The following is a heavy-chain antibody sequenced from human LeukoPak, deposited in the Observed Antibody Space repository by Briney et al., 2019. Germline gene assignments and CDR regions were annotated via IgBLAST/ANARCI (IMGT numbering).Heavy chain of an antibody. Sequence: PGGSLRLSCVASGFAFSSAWTTWVRQAPGEGLEWVGLIKSKTDGGTADYAAPVKGRFTISRDDSKTTLYLQMNSLKAEDTAVYYCTTGAWIQLWLADYWGRGTLVTVSS. CDR1: GFAFSSAW. D-gene: IGHD5-18*01. V-gene: IGHV3-15*01. CDR2: IKSKTDGGTA. J-gene: IGHJ4*02. CDR3: TTGAWIQLWLADY.